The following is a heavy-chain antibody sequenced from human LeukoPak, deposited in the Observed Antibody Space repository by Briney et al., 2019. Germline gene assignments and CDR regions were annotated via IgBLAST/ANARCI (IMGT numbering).Heavy chain of an antibody. Sequence: GGSLRLSCAASGFTFDDYAMHWVRQAPGKGLEGVSGISWNSGSIGYADSVKGRFTISRDNAKNSLYLQMNSLRAEDMALYYCAKDMGYDILTGYLVYWGQGTLVTVSS. CDR2: ISWNSGSI. V-gene: IGHV3-9*03. CDR1: GFTFDDYA. CDR3: AKDMGYDILTGYLVY. D-gene: IGHD3-9*01. J-gene: IGHJ4*02.